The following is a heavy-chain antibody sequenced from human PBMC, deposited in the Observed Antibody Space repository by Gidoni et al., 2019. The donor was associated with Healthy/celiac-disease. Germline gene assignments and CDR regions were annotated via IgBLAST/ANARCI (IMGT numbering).Heavy chain of an antibody. Sequence: QVQLQESGPGLVKPSETLSLTCTVPGGSISSYYWSWIRQPPGKGLEWIGYIYYSGSTNYNPSLKSRVTISVDTSKNQFSLKLSSVTAADTAVYYCAGGVVEGLHYWGQGTLVTVSS. D-gene: IGHD3-16*01. CDR2: IYYSGST. CDR3: AGGVVEGLHY. CDR1: GGSISSYY. J-gene: IGHJ4*02. V-gene: IGHV4-59*01.